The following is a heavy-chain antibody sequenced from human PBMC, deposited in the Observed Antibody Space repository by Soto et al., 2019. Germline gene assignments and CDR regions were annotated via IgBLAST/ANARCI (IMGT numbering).Heavy chain of an antibody. V-gene: IGHV1-69*01. D-gene: IGHD2-2*01. Sequence: QVQLVQSGAEVKKPGSSVKVSCKASGGTFSSYAISWVRQAPGQGLEWMGGIIPISDTTNYAQKFQGRVTIPADETTSTAYMELSSLRSEDTAVYYCARSQGSSTSLEILYYDYYGMDGWGQGTRVTVSS. CDR1: GGTFSSYA. J-gene: IGHJ6*02. CDR3: ARSQGSSTSLEILYYDYYGMDG. CDR2: IIPISDTT.